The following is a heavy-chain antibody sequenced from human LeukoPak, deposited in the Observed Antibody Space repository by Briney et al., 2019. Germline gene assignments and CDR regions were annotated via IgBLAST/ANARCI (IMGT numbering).Heavy chain of an antibody. D-gene: IGHD4-23*01. Sequence: PSETLSLTCTVSGGSISNHYWSWIRQPPGKGLEWIGYIYYSGTTNYNPSLKSRVTISVDTSKNQFSLKLSSVTAADTAVYYCARGAGGNDDYWGQGTLVTVSS. V-gene: IGHV4-59*11. CDR3: ARGAGGNDDY. J-gene: IGHJ4*02. CDR2: IYYSGTT. CDR1: GGSISNHY.